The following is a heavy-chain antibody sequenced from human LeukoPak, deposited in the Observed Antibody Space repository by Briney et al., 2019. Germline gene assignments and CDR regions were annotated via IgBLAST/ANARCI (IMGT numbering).Heavy chain of an antibody. CDR2: ISSNGGST. Sequence: GGSLRRSCSASGFTFSSYAMHWVRQAPGKGLEYVSAISSNGGSTYYADSVKGRFTISRDNSKSALYLQMSSLRAEDTAVYYCVKEWYSGYVFDYWGQGTLVTVSS. V-gene: IGHV3-64D*06. J-gene: IGHJ4*02. CDR3: VKEWYSGYVFDY. D-gene: IGHD5-12*01. CDR1: GFTFSSYA.